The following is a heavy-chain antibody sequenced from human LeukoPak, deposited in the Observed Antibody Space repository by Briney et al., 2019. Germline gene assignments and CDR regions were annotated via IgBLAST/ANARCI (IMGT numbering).Heavy chain of an antibody. D-gene: IGHD6-19*01. CDR2: INHSGST. V-gene: IGHV4-34*01. Sequence: SETLSLTCAVYGGSFSGYYWSWIRQPPGKGLEWIGEINHSGSTNYNPSLKSRVTISVDTSKNQFSLKLSSVTAADTAVYYCARGSPVAGTRRSRSQLCYFDYWGQGTLVTVSS. CDR3: ARGSPVAGTRRSRSQLCYFDY. CDR1: GGSFSGYY. J-gene: IGHJ4*02.